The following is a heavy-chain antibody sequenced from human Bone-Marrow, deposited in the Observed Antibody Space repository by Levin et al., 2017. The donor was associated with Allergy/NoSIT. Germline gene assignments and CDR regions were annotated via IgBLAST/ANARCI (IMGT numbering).Heavy chain of an antibody. CDR3: ARRHGSGNSDYFDY. D-gene: IGHD3-10*01. CDR1: GFTLSSYW. Sequence: GGSLRLSCAASGFTLSSYWMHWVRQAPGKGLVWVSRINGDGSSATYADSVEGRFTISRDNAKNTLYLQMNSLRAEDTAVDYCARRHGSGNSDYFDYWGQGTLVTVSS. J-gene: IGHJ4*02. V-gene: IGHV3-74*01. CDR2: INGDGSSA.